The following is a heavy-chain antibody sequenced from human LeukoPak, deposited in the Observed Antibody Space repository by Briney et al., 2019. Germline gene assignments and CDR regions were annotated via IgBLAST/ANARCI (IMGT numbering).Heavy chain of an antibody. V-gene: IGHV3-30*02. Sequence: GGSLRLSCAASGFTFSSYGMHWVRQAPGKGLEWVAFIRYDGSNKYYADSVKGRFTISRDNSKNTLYLQMNSLRAEDTAVYYCAKDRSIQGDDYSKGGLFDYWGQGTLVTVSS. CDR3: AKDRSIQGDDYSKGGLFDY. D-gene: IGHD4-11*01. CDR1: GFTFSSYG. CDR2: IRYDGSNK. J-gene: IGHJ4*02.